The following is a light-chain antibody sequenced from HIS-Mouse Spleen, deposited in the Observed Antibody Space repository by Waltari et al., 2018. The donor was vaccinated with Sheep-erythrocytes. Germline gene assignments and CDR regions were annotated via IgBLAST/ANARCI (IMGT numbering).Light chain of an antibody. CDR3: QAWDSSTAWNVV. CDR2: QDS. V-gene: IGLV3-1*01. CDR1: KGGDKY. Sequence: SYELTQPPSVSVSPGQTASITCPGEKGGDKYACWYQQKPGQSPVLVIYQDSKRPSGIPERFSGSNSGNTATLTISGTQAMDEADYYCQAWDSSTAWNVVFGGGTKLTVL. J-gene: IGLJ2*01.